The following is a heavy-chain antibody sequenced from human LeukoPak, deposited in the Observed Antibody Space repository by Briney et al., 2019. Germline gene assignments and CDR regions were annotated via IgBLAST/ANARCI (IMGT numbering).Heavy chain of an antibody. CDR2: ISQGGSTT. CDR3: ARNLVY. J-gene: IGHJ4*02. CDR1: GLTSSIFE. Sequence: PGGSLRLSCIVSGLTSSIFEMNWVRQAPGKGLEWVSYISQGGSTTDYADSVKGRFTISRDNAKNSLYLQMSSLRAEDTAIYYCARNLVYWGQGTLVTVSS. V-gene: IGHV3-48*03.